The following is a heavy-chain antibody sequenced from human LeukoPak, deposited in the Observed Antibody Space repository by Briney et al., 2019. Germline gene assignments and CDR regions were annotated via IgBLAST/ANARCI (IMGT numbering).Heavy chain of an antibody. D-gene: IGHD3-22*01. CDR2: IREDGNMT. CDR3: ARDANNYHSDTYYDAFDI. V-gene: IGHV3-7*01. Sequence: HGGSLRLSCAASGFALSGFWMTWVRQAPGKGLEWVANIREDGNMTYYVDSVKGRFTISRDNAKNSLSLQLNSLRAEDTAVYYCARDANNYHSDTYYDAFDIWGQGTMVTVSS. CDR1: GFALSGFW. J-gene: IGHJ3*02.